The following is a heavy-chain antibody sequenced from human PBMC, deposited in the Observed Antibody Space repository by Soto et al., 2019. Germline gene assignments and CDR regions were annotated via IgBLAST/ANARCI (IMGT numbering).Heavy chain of an antibody. CDR2: ITHTGTNA. CDR1: GFSFSDYS. J-gene: IGHJ4*02. CDR3: ARDLSAGSGY. Sequence: GGSLRLSCTASGFSFSDYSLNWVRQAPGKGLEWVSSITHTGTNAYYADSVKGRFTISKDSADNSLILQMNSLRAEDTAVYYCARDLSAGSGYWGQGTLVTVS. V-gene: IGHV3-21*06. D-gene: IGHD3-10*01.